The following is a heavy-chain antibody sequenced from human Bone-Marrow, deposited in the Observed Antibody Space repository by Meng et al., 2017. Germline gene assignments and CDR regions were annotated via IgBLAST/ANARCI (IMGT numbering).Heavy chain of an antibody. CDR2: IYYSGST. CDR1: GGSISSGGYY. D-gene: IGHD6-19*01. CDR3: AMAVAGTKNRLVY. Sequence: VHLQEAAPGLWKPSQTLSLTVTVSGGSISSGGYYLSWIRQHPGKGLEWIGYIYYSGSTYYNPSLKSRVTISVDTSKNQFSLKLSSVTAEDTAVYYCAMAVAGTKNRLVYWGQGTLVTVSS. J-gene: IGHJ4*02. V-gene: IGHV4-31*03.